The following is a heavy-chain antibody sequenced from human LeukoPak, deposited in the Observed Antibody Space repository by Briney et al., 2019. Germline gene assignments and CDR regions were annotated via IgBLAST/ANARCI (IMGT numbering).Heavy chain of an antibody. V-gene: IGHV4-34*01. CDR1: GGSFSGYY. J-gene: IGHJ6*02. CDR2: INHSGST. CDR3: ARRTNYYYYGMDV. Sequence: SETLSLTCAVYGGSFSGYYWSWIRQPPGKGLEWIGEINHSGSTNYNPSLKSRVTISVDTAKNQFSLKLSSVTAADTAVYYCARRTNYYYYGMDVWGQGTTVTVSS. D-gene: IGHD1-14*01.